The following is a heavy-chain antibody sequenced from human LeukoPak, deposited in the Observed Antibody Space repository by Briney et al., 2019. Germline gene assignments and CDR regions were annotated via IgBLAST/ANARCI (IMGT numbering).Heavy chain of an antibody. Sequence: PGGSLRLSCAASGFTFSSYWMSWVRQAPGKGLEWVANIKQDGSEKYYVDSVKGRFTISRDNAKNSLYLQMNSLRAEDTAVYYCARGRTLLWFGEEGDFDYWGQGTLVTVSS. CDR1: GFTFSSYW. CDR2: IKQDGSEK. V-gene: IGHV3-7*01. CDR3: ARGRTLLWFGEEGDFDY. D-gene: IGHD3-10*01. J-gene: IGHJ4*02.